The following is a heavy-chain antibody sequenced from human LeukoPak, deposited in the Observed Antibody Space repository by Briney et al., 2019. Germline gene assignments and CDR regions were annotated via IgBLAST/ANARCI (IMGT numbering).Heavy chain of an antibody. CDR2: IYYSGST. D-gene: IGHD5-24*01. Sequence: PSETLSLTCTVSGGSISSGGYYWSWIRQHPGKGLEWIGYIYYSGSTNYNPSLKSRVTMSVDTSKNQFSLKLSSVTAADTAVYYCARDPFLQSGGLDYWGQGTLVTVSS. CDR1: GGSISSGGYY. V-gene: IGHV4-61*08. J-gene: IGHJ4*02. CDR3: ARDPFLQSGGLDY.